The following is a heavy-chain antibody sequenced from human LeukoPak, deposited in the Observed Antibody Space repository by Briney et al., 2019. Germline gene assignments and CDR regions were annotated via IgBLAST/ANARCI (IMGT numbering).Heavy chain of an antibody. J-gene: IGHJ4*02. Sequence: GGSLRLSCAASGFTLSSYWMSWVRQAPGKGLEWVANIKEDGTDKYYVGSVKGRFTISRDNAKNSLFLEMNSLRAEDTAVYYCTRVGRDSSPVDYWGQGTLVTVSS. CDR2: IKEDGTDK. CDR3: TRVGRDSSPVDY. CDR1: GFTLSSYW. D-gene: IGHD2-21*02. V-gene: IGHV3-7*01.